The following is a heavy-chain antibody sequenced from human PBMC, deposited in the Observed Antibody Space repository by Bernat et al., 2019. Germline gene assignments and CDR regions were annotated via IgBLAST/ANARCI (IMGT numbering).Heavy chain of an antibody. CDR1: GYTFTSYY. D-gene: IGHD3-22*01. J-gene: IGHJ4*02. Sequence: QVQLVQSGAEVKKPGASVKVSCKASGYTFTSYYMHWVRQAPGQGLEWMGIINPSAGSTSYAQKFQGRVTMTRDTSTSTVYMELSSLRSEDTAVYYCAREWHDSSGYYYPEDYFDYWGQGTLVTVSS. CDR3: AREWHDSSGYYYPEDYFDY. CDR2: INPSAGST. V-gene: IGHV1-46*03.